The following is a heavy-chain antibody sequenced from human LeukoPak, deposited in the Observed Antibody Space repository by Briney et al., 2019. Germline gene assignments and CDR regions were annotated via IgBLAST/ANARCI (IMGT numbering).Heavy chain of an antibody. CDR3: AGSSSPPTFDY. D-gene: IGHD2-2*01. CDR1: GFTASSNY. CDR2: IYRGGST. Sequence: GGSLRLSCAASGFTASSNYMSWVRQAPGKGLEWVSGIYRGGSTYYADSVKGRFTISRDNSKNTLYLQMNSLRAEDTAVCYCAGSSSPPTFDYWGQGTLVTVSS. J-gene: IGHJ4*02. V-gene: IGHV3-66*01.